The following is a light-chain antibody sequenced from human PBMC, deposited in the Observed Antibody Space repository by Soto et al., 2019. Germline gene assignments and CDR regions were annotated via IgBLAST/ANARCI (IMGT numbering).Light chain of an antibody. CDR1: QTLRTW. CDR3: QQYNGYPLT. CDR2: DVS. V-gene: IGKV1-5*01. Sequence: DIQMTQSPSILSASVGDRVTITCRASQTLRTWLAWYQQKPGKAPKLLIYDVSILQSGVPSRFSGSGSGTEFTLTISSLQPDDFATYYCQQYNGYPLTFGGGTKVDFK. J-gene: IGKJ4*01.